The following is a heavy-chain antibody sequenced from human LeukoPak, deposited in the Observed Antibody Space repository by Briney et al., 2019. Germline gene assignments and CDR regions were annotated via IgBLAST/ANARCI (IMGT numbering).Heavy chain of an antibody. Sequence: GGSLRLSCAAYGFTVSSYWMHWVRQAPGKGLVCVSRINSDGSTTSYADSVKGRFTISRDNAKNTLYLQMNSLRAEDTAVYYCASRYYYDSSGRNYWGQGTLVTVSS. CDR3: ASRYYYDSSGRNY. CDR1: GFTVSSYW. D-gene: IGHD3-22*01. CDR2: INSDGSTT. J-gene: IGHJ4*02. V-gene: IGHV3-74*01.